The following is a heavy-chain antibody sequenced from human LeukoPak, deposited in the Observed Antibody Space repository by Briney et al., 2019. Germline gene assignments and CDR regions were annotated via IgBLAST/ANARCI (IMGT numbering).Heavy chain of an antibody. CDR2: MNPNSGNT. V-gene: IGHV1-8*03. CDR3: ARGRQILVEVRLRDYYYMDV. CDR1: GYTFTSYD. D-gene: IGHD1-26*01. Sequence: ASVKVSCKASGYTFTSYDINWVRQATGQGLEWMGWMNPNSGNTGYAQKFQGRVTITRNTSISTAYMELSSLRSEDTAVYYCARGRQILVEVRLRDYYYMDVWGKGTTVTVSS. J-gene: IGHJ6*03.